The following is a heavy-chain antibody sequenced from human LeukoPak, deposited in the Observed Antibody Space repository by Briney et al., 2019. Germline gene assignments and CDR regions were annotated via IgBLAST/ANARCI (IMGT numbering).Heavy chain of an antibody. CDR1: GFTVSSNY. CDR3: ANLPSNYYYYMDV. Sequence: GGSLRLSCAASGFTVSSNYMSWVRQAPGKGLEWVSVIYSGGGTYYADSVKGRFSISRDNSKSTLYLQMDSLRADDTAIYYCANLPSNYYYYMDVWGKGTTVTVSS. CDR2: IYSGGGT. J-gene: IGHJ6*03. V-gene: IGHV3-53*01.